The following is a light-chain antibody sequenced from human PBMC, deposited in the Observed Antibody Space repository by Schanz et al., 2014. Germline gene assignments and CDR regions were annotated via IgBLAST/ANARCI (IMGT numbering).Light chain of an antibody. Sequence: EILITQSPATLSVSPGQRATLSCRASQSISTYLAWYQHKPGQGPRLLISDASNRATGTPARFSGSGSGTDFTLTISSLQAEDVAVYYCQQYYSSPRTFGQGTKLEIK. CDR2: DAS. CDR1: QSISTY. J-gene: IGKJ2*01. CDR3: QQYYSSPRT. V-gene: IGKV3D-15*01.